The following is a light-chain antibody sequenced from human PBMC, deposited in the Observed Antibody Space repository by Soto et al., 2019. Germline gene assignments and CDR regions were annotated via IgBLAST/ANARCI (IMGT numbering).Light chain of an antibody. CDR1: QGISNF. Sequence: DIQMTQSPSSLSASVGDRVTITCRANQGISNFLAWYQQKPGKVPKLLIYAASTLQSGVPSRFSGSGSGTDFTLTISSLQPEDVATFYCQNYNSAPFTFGPGTKVDIK. CDR3: QNYNSAPFT. J-gene: IGKJ3*01. CDR2: AAS. V-gene: IGKV1-27*01.